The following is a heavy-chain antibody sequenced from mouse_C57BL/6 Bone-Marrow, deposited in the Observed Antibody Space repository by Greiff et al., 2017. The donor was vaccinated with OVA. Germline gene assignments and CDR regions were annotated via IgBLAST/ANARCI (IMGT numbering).Heavy chain of an antibody. J-gene: IGHJ3*02. D-gene: IGHD2-2*01. CDR2: IDPSDSYT. Sequence: QVQLQQPGAELVKPGASVKLSCKASGYTFTSYWMQWVKQRPGQGLEWIGEIDPSDSYTNYNQKFKGKATLTVDTSSSTAYMQLSSLTSEDSAVYYCARLEVTSPWWGQGTLVTVSA. CDR1: GYTFTSYW. CDR3: ARLEVTSPW. V-gene: IGHV1-50*01.